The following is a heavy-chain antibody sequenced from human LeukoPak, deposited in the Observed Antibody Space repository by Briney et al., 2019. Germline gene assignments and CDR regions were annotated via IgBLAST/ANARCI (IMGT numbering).Heavy chain of an antibody. V-gene: IGHV1-18*01. J-gene: IGHJ4*02. CDR3: ARGYCSGGSCYNFGY. CDR2: ISAYNGNT. Sequence: ASVKVSCKASGYTFTSYGISWVRQAPGQGLEWMGWISAYNGNTNYAPKLQGRVTLTTDTSTSTAYMELRRLRSDDAAVDYYARGYCSGGSCYNFGYWGQGTLVTVSS. D-gene: IGHD2-15*01. CDR1: GYTFTSYG.